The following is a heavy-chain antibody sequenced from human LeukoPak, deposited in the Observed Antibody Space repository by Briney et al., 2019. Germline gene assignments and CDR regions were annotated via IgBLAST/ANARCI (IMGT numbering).Heavy chain of an antibody. Sequence: GGSLRLSCAASGFTFSSYWMSWVRQAPGKGLEWVANIKQDGSEKYYVDSVKGRFTISRDNSKNTLYLQMNSLRAEDTAVYYCAKRLDPPLSGRGIVDYWGQGTLVTVSS. J-gene: IGHJ4*02. D-gene: IGHD3-10*01. V-gene: IGHV3-7*03. CDR2: IKQDGSEK. CDR1: GFTFSSYW. CDR3: AKRLDPPLSGRGIVDY.